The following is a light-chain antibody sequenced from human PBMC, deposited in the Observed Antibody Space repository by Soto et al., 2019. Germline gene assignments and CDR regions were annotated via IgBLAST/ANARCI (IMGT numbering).Light chain of an antibody. CDR1: QSVSSN. CDR2: RAS. V-gene: IGKV3-15*01. Sequence: EIVMTQSPATLSVSPGERATLSCRASQSVSSNLAWYQQKPGQAPRLLIYRASTRATGIPARFSGSGSGTEFTLTISSLQSEDFAVYYCQQYNNWPPFTFGPGTTVDIK. CDR3: QQYNNWPPFT. J-gene: IGKJ3*01.